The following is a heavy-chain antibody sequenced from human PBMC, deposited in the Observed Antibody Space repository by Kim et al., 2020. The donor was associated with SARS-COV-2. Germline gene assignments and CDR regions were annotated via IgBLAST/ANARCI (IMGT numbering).Heavy chain of an antibody. D-gene: IGHD2-21*01. Sequence: GGSLRLSCAASGFIFDDYIMHWVRQAPGKGLEWVALISGDGATTYYANSVKGRFTVSRDNSKNSLYLKMNSLTEEDTAVYYCAKDRVAVGFDPWGQGTLVTVSS. CDR3: AKDRVAVGFDP. CDR2: ISGDGATT. V-gene: IGHV3-43*02. J-gene: IGHJ5*02. CDR1: GFIFDDYI.